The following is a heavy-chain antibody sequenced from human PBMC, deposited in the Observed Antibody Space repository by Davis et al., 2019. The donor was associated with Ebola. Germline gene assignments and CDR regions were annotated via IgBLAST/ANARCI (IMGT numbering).Heavy chain of an antibody. D-gene: IGHD2-21*01. CDR2: ISGSGGST. J-gene: IGHJ3*01. CDR3: AKDWGAICGGDCYPL. Sequence: GESLKISCAASGFTFSSYAMSWVRQAPGKGLEWVSAISGSGGSTYYADSVKGRFTISRDNSKNTLYLQMNSLRAEDTAVYYCAKDWGAICGGDCYPLWGQGTMVTVSS. CDR1: GFTFSSYA. V-gene: IGHV3-23*01.